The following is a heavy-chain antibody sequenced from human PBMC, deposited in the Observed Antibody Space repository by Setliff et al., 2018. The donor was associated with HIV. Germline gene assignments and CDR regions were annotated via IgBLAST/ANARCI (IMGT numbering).Heavy chain of an antibody. V-gene: IGHV1-18*01. Sequence: ASVKVSCKASGYIFNNYGISWVRQAPGQGLEWMGWISAYNGNVKFAQTVQGRVTMTTDTSTSTAYMELRSLRSDDTAVYYCARDGIAVAGTGPWGQGTLVTVSS. D-gene: IGHD6-19*01. J-gene: IGHJ5*02. CDR1: GYIFNNYG. CDR2: ISAYNGNV. CDR3: ARDGIAVAGTGP.